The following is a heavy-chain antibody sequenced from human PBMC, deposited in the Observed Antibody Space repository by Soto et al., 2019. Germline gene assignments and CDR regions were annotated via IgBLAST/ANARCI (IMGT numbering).Heavy chain of an antibody. D-gene: IGHD4-4*01. CDR2: ILYDGSNT. J-gene: IGHJ6*02. Sequence: GGSLRLSCEASGFTFSNYGMHWVRQAPGKGLEWVAAILYDGSNTYYADSVKGRFTISRDNSKNTLYLEMNSLRPEDTAVYHCAKSRDGYSLYYFYGLDVWGQGTTVTVSS. CDR3: AKSRDGYSLYYFYGLDV. CDR1: GFTFSNYG. V-gene: IGHV3-30*18.